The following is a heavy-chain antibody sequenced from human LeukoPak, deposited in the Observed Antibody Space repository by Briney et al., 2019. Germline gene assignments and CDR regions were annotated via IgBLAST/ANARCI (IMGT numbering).Heavy chain of an antibody. D-gene: IGHD6-13*01. V-gene: IGHV3-33*01. Sequence: GTSLRLSCVASGLTFSAYCMHWVRQAPGKGLEWVAVIWSDGTNKYYAESVRGRFTISRDNSKNTLYLQMNTLIIEDTAVYYCASAAGAFDSWGQGTMLTVSS. CDR1: GLTFSAYC. CDR3: ASAAGAFDS. J-gene: IGHJ3*02. CDR2: IWSDGTNK.